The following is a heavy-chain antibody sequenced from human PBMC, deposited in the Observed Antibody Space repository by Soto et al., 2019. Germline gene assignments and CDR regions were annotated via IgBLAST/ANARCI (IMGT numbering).Heavy chain of an antibody. CDR2: ISYSGST. D-gene: IGHD3-10*01. Sequence: SAKLSLTCTVSGGSITSTSCCWGGFRQPPGKGLEWVGSISYSGSTYYNPSLKSRVTISVDTSKNQFSLKLSSVTAADTAVYYCARDQLGGNWCDPWGLGTPVIV. CDR3: ARDQLGGNWCDP. CDR1: GGSITSTSCC. V-gene: IGHV4-39*02. J-gene: IGHJ5*02.